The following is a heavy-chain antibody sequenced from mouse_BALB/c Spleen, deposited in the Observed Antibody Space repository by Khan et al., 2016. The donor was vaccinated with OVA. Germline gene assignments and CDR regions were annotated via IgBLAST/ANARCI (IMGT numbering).Heavy chain of an antibody. J-gene: IGHJ3*01. CDR1: GFTFSNYA. Sequence: EVELVESGGGLVKPGGPLKLSCAASGFTFSNYALSWVRQTPEKRLEWVATISSGGDYTYYPDSVKGRFTISRDNAKNTLYLQMSSLRSEDTALYYCARHNYGPVAYWGQGTLVTVSA. V-gene: IGHV5-9-3*01. CDR3: ARHNYGPVAY. CDR2: ISSGGDYT. D-gene: IGHD1-1*01.